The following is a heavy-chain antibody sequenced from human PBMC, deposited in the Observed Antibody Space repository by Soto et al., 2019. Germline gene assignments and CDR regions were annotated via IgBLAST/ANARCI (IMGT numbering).Heavy chain of an antibody. CDR2: ISSSSSYI. CDR1: GFTFSSYS. D-gene: IGHD2-15*01. Sequence: GGSLRLSCAASGFTFSSYSMNWVRQAPGKGLEWVSSISSSSSYIYYADSVKGRFTISRDNAKNSLYLQMNSLRAEDTAVYYCARVPQDIVAPFDYWGQGTLVTVSS. J-gene: IGHJ4*02. CDR3: ARVPQDIVAPFDY. V-gene: IGHV3-21*01.